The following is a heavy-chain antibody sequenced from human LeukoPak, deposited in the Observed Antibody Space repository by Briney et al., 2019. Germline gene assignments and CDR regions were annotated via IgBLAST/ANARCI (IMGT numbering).Heavy chain of an antibody. D-gene: IGHD3-9*01. CDR2: ISGSGGST. Sequence: GGSLRLSCAASGFTFSSYAMSWVRQAPGKGLEWVSAISGSGGSTYYADSVKGRFTISRDNSKNTLYLQMNSLRAEDTAVYYCAKAVYYDILTGYYAFDYWGQGTLVTVSS. CDR3: AKAVYYDILTGYYAFDY. CDR1: GFTFSSYA. J-gene: IGHJ4*02. V-gene: IGHV3-23*01.